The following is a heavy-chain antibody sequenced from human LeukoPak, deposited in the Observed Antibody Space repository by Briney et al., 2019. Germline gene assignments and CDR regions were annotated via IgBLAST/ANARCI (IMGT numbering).Heavy chain of an antibody. D-gene: IGHD4-17*01. CDR1: GGSISSSGHY. CDR2: IFSNGNT. CDR3: ARSATVTTGYFDY. J-gene: IGHJ4*02. V-gene: IGHV4-39*07. Sequence: PSETLSLTCSVSGGSISSSGHYWGWIRQSPEKGLDWIGSIFSNGNTYYNPSVKSRITISVDTSNNQFSLRLTSVTAAETAVYYCARSATVTTGYFDYWGQGALVTVSS.